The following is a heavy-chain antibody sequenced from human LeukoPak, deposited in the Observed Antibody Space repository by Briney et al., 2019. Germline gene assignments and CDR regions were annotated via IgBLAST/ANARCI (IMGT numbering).Heavy chain of an antibody. J-gene: IGHJ6*02. V-gene: IGHV3-7*03. Sequence: GGSLRLSCAASGFTFSSYWMSWVRQAPGRGPEWVANVNRDGSETYYLDSVKGRFTISRDNAKSSLNLQMNSLRAEDTALYYCVRNNAMDVWGQGTAVIVSS. CDR2: VNRDGSET. D-gene: IGHD2-8*01. CDR3: VRNNAMDV. CDR1: GFTFSSYW.